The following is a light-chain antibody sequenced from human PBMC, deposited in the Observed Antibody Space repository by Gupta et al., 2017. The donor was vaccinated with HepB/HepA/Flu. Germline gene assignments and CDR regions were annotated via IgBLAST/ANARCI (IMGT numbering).Light chain of an antibody. J-gene: IGKJ1*01. CDR3: HQYNHWPLRT. CDR2: GAV. CDR1: QSVSSS. Sequence: EIVMTQSPFTLSVSPGERATLSCRASQSVSSSLAWYQQKPGQAPRLLIYGAVTRDTGITARFSGSGSGKEFTLTISSRQSEDFAVYYCHQYNHWPLRTFGHGTKVEIK. V-gene: IGKV3-15*01.